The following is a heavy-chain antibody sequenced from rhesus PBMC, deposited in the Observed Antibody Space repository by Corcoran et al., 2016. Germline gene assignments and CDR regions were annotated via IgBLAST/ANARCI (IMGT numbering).Heavy chain of an antibody. D-gene: IGHD2-21*01. CDR3: ARRVVAMSYGLDS. V-gene: IGHV4S12*01. CDR2: IYISSGNT. Sequence: QVKLQESGPGLVKPLETLSLTCAVSGGSISGAYYYWSWIRQPPGKGLGWSGVIYISSGNTYYNPSLKSRVTISKDTSKNQFSLKLSSVTAADTAVYYCARRVVAMSYGLDSWGQGVVVTVSS. J-gene: IGHJ6*01. CDR1: GGSISGAYYY.